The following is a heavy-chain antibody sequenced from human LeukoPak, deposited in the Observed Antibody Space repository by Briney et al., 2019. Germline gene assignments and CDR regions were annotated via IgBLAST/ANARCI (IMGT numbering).Heavy chain of an antibody. J-gene: IGHJ6*04. CDR3: ARSKVTAYSYSGSDV. CDR1: GGSFSSGYY. Sequence: SETLSLTCAVYGGSFSSGYYWSWIRHSPGKGLEWIGEINHSESTIYSPSLRSRVTISVDTSKKHFSLKLSSVTAADTGLYYCARSKVTAYSYSGSDVWGKGTTVTVSS. D-gene: IGHD2-21*02. V-gene: IGHV4-34*01. CDR2: INHSEST.